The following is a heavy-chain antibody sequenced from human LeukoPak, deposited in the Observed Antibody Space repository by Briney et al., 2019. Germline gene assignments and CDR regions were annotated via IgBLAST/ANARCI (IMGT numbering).Heavy chain of an antibody. J-gene: IGHJ3*02. CDR3: GSTPASAGIQLWDGVVDFDI. Sequence: PGGSLRLSCAASGFTFSRYGMNWVRQAPGKGLEWVSYISSGSSTTYYADSVKGRFTISRDNAKNTLYLQMNSLRAEDTAVYCCGSTPASAGIQLWDGVVDFDIWGQGTMVTVSS. CDR2: ISSGSSTT. D-gene: IGHD5-18*01. V-gene: IGHV3-48*01. CDR1: GFTFSRYG.